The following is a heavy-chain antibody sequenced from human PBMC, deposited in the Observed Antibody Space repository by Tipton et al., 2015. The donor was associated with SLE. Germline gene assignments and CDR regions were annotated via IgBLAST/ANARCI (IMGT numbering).Heavy chain of an antibody. CDR3: ARSPNLGYCSGGACYRLDY. J-gene: IGHJ4*02. D-gene: IGHD2-15*01. CDR1: GFSISSANYY. CDR2: IQTSGST. V-gene: IGHV4-61*09. Sequence: TLSLTCTVSGFSISSANYYLTWIRQPAGKGLQWIGHIQTSGSTNYNPSLKSRGTISVDTSKNQFSLKLTSVTAADTAMYYCARSPNLGYCSGGACYRLDYWGQGTLVTVSS.